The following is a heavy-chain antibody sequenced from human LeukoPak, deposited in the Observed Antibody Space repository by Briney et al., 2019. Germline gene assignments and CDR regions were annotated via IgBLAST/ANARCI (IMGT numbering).Heavy chain of an antibody. D-gene: IGHD3-9*01. CDR3: AKVGYYDILTGYRWYFDL. CDR2: ISGSGGST. V-gene: IGHV3-23*01. Sequence: PGGSLRLSCAASGFTFSSYGMSWVPQAPGKGLGWVSAISGSGGSTYYADSVKGRFTISRDNSKNTLYLQMNSLRAEDTAVYYCAKVGYYDILTGYRWYFDLWGRGTLVTVSS. CDR1: GFTFSSYG. J-gene: IGHJ2*01.